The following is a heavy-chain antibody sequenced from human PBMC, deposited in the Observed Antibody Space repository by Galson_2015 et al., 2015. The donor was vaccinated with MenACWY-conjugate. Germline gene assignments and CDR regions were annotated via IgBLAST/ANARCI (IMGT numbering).Heavy chain of an antibody. V-gene: IGHV4-39*01. CDR2: IYYSGST. Sequence: ETLSLTCTVSGGSISSSSYYWGWIRQPPGKGLEWIGSIYYSGSTYYNPSLKSRVTISVDTSKNQFSLKLSSVTAADTAVYYCARHPRDGAEAGFDYWGQGTLVTVSS. D-gene: IGHD6-19*01. J-gene: IGHJ4*02. CDR3: ARHPRDGAEAGFDY. CDR1: GGSISSSSYY.